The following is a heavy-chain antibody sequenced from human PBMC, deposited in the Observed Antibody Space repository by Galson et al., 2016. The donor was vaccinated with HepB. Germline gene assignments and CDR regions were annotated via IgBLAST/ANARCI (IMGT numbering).Heavy chain of an antibody. CDR2: ISYDGSNK. D-gene: IGHD3-10*01. Sequence: SLRLSCAASGSRFSSYAMHWVRQAPGKGLEWVAVISYDGSNKYYTDSVKGRFTISRDNSKNTLYLQMNSLRAEDGAVYYCAKDGLYYGSGSYGSVDYWGQGTLVTVSS. CDR3: AKDGLYYGSGSYGSVDY. J-gene: IGHJ4*02. V-gene: IGHV3-30*18. CDR1: GSRFSSYA.